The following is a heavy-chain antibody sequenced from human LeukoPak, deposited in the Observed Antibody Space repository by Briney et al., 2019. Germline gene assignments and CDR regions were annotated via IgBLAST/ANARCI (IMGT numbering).Heavy chain of an antibody. CDR1: GYTFTSYG. V-gene: IGHV1-18*01. CDR2: ISAYNGNT. CDR3: AIQDSSGWYPYYY. Sequence: PPASVKVSCKASGYTFTSYGISWVRQAPGQGLEWMGWISAYNGNTNYAQKFQGRVTMTEDTSTDTAYMELSSLRSEDTAVYYCAIQDSSGWYPYYYWGQGTLVTVSS. D-gene: IGHD6-19*01. J-gene: IGHJ4*02.